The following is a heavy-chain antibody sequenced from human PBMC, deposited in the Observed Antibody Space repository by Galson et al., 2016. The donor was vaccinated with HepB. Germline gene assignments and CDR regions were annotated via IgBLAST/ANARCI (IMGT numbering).Heavy chain of an antibody. V-gene: IGHV4-59*01. CDR3: ARGPLLYDDSGYHLIPLDD. CDR2: ISNSGTT. Sequence: ETLSLTCDVSGGSISGYYWSWVRQPPGKGLDWIGYISNSGTTNYNPSLKSRVTISRDTSQNHFSLKMDSVTAADTAVYYCARGPLLYDDSGYHLIPLDDWGKGTLVTVSS. CDR1: GGSISGYY. D-gene: IGHD3-22*01. J-gene: IGHJ4*02.